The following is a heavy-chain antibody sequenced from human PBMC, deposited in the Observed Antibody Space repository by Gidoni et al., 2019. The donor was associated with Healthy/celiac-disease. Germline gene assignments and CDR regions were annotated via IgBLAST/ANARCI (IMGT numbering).Heavy chain of an antibody. CDR1: GGSISSGDYY. CDR3: ARDLAKGAGSYYNGRIDY. J-gene: IGHJ4*02. Sequence: QVQLQESGPGLVKPSQTLSLTCTVSGGSISSGDYYWSWIRQPPGKGLEWIGYIYYSGSTYYNPSLKSRGTISVDTSKNQFSLKLSSVTAADTAVYYCARDLAKGAGSYYNGRIDYWGQGTLVTVSS. CDR2: IYYSGST. V-gene: IGHV4-30-4*01. D-gene: IGHD3-10*01.